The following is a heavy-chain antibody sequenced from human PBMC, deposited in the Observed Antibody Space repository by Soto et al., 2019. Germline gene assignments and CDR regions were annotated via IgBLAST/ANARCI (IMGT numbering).Heavy chain of an antibody. CDR1: GFTFSSFW. CDR2: ASPDGTST. CDR3: KRNGSGDYFFFDT. J-gene: IGHJ5*02. D-gene: IGHD4-17*01. Sequence: GGSLRLSCAASGFTFSSFWMHWVRQAPGKGLEWVSRASPDGTSTSYADSVKGRFTISRDNAKNTLFMQMNSLRAEDTAVYYCKRNGSGDYFFFDTWGQGTLVTVSS. V-gene: IGHV3-74*01.